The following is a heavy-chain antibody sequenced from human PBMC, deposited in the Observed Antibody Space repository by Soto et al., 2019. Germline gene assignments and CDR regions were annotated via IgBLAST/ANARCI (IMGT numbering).Heavy chain of an antibody. D-gene: IGHD3-3*02. Sequence: ASVKVSCKASGGTFSSYTISWVRQAPGQGLEWMGRIIPILGIANYAQKFQGRVTITADKSTSTAYMELSSLRSEDTAVYYCAGDHFLIGSHNWFAPWGQGTLVTVSS. V-gene: IGHV1-69*04. CDR3: AGDHFLIGSHNWFAP. CDR1: GGTFSSYT. CDR2: IIPILGIA. J-gene: IGHJ5*02.